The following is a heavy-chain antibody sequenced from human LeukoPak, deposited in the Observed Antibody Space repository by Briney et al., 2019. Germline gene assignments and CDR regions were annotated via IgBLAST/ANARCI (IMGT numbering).Heavy chain of an antibody. D-gene: IGHD3-22*01. V-gene: IGHV4-39*07. Sequence: PSETLSLTCTVSGGSVSSNRFYWGWIRQPPGKGLEWIGSMYYSGGTYYNPSPKSRVTISADTYKNQFSLKLSSVTAADTAVYYCARDPDYYDDSGYTWGQGTLVTVSS. J-gene: IGHJ5*02. CDR1: GGSVSSNRFY. CDR2: MYYSGGT. CDR3: ARDPDYYDDSGYT.